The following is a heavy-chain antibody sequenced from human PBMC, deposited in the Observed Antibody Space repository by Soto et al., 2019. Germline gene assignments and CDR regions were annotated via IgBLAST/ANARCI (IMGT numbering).Heavy chain of an antibody. CDR1: GGSISRGDYY. V-gene: IGHV4-30-4*01. CDR3: ARGPYYDILTGLDY. Sequence: SETLSLTCTVSGGSISRGDYYWSWIRQPPGKGLEWIGYIYYSGSTYYNPSLKSRVTISVDTSKNQFSLKLSSVTAADTAVYYCARGPYYDILTGLDYWGQGTLVTVSS. D-gene: IGHD3-9*01. J-gene: IGHJ4*02. CDR2: IYYSGST.